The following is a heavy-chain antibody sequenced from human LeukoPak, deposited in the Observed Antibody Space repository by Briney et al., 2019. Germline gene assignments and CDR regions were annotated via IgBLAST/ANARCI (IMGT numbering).Heavy chain of an antibody. D-gene: IGHD2-2*01. CDR1: GGSFSGYY. Sequence: PSETLSLTCAVYGGSFSGYYWSWIRRPPGKGLEWIGEINHSGSTNYNPSLKSRVTISVDTSKNQFSLKLSSVTAADTAVYYCARCRSTSCPLDYWGQGTLVTVSS. V-gene: IGHV4-34*01. CDR2: INHSGST. CDR3: ARCRSTSCPLDY. J-gene: IGHJ4*02.